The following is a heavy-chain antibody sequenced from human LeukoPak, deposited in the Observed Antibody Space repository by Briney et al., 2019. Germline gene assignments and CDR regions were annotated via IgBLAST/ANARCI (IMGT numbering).Heavy chain of an antibody. CDR1: GFTFSSSA. CDR3: AKDPRTVPGYYFDY. V-gene: IGHV3-23*01. Sequence: PGGSLRLSCAASGFTFSSSAMSWVRQAPGKGLEWVSGISGSEGGKYYADSVKGRFTISRDTAKNTLYLQINSLRADDTVFYSCAKDPRTVPGYYFDYWGQGTLVTVSS. CDR2: ISGSEGGK. D-gene: IGHD2-2*01. J-gene: IGHJ4*02.